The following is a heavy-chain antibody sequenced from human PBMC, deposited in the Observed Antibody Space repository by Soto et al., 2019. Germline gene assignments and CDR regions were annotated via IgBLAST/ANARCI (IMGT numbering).Heavy chain of an antibody. CDR3: ARHAWDYDILTGYYALPFDY. Sequence: SETLSLTCTVSGGSISSYYWSWIRQPPGKGLEWIGYIYYSGSTNYNPSLKSRVTISVDTSKNQFSMKLSSVTAADTAVYYCARHAWDYDILTGYYALPFDYWGQGTLVTVS. CDR2: IYYSGST. V-gene: IGHV4-59*08. D-gene: IGHD3-9*01. CDR1: GGSISSYY. J-gene: IGHJ4*02.